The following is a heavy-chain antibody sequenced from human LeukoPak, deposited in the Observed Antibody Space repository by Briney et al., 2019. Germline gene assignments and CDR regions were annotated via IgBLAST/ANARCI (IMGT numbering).Heavy chain of an antibody. Sequence: ASVKVSCKASGYTFTSYAISWVRQAPGQGLEWMGWISADNGNTDYAQRFQGRVTMTTDTSTSTAYMELRSLRSDDTAVYYCAVVSGTTVLYYWGQGTLVTVSS. CDR3: AVVSGTTVLYY. J-gene: IGHJ4*02. CDR2: ISADNGNT. D-gene: IGHD1-1*01. V-gene: IGHV1-18*01. CDR1: GYTFTSYA.